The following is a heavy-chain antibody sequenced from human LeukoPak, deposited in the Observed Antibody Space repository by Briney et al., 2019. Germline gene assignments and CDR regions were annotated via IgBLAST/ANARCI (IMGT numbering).Heavy chain of an antibody. CDR3: ARDVRRWLQTYYFDY. D-gene: IGHD5-24*01. CDR1: GFTFSSYW. Sequence: GGSLRLSCAASGFTFSSYWMSWVRQAPGKGLEWVANIKQDGSEKYYVDSVKGRFTISRDNAKNSLYLQMNSLRAEDTAVYYCARDVRRWLQTYYFDYWGQGTLVTVSS. J-gene: IGHJ4*02. V-gene: IGHV3-7*01. CDR2: IKQDGSEK.